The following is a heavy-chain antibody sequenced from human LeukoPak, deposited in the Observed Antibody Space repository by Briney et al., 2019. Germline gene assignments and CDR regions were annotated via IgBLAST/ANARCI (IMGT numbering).Heavy chain of an antibody. CDR3: ARAVSGSYFDY. CDR1: GGSISSGSYY. J-gene: IGHJ4*02. Sequence: SETLSLTCTVSGGSISSGSYYWSWIRQPAGKGLEWIGRIHTSGSTNYNPSLKSRVTISVDTSKNQFSLKLSSVTAADTAVYYCARAVSGSYFDYWGQGTLVTVSS. D-gene: IGHD1-26*01. CDR2: IHTSGST. V-gene: IGHV4-61*02.